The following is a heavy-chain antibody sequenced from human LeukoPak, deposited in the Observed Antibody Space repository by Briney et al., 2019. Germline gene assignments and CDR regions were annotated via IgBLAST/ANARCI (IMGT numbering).Heavy chain of an antibody. J-gene: IGHJ3*02. CDR3: VRDRSSGYYADAFDI. D-gene: IGHD3-22*01. V-gene: IGHV3-30*04. CDR2: ISFDGGTK. CDR1: GFTFSSYS. Sequence: GGSLRLSCAASGFTFSSYSMHWVRQAPGKGLEWVAVISFDGGTKYYADSVKGRFTISRDNAKNSLYLQMNSLRAEDTAVYYCVRDRSSGYYADAFDIWGQGSMVTVSS.